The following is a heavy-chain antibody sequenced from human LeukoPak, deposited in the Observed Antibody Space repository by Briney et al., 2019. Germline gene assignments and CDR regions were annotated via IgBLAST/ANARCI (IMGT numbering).Heavy chain of an antibody. CDR1: GFTLSNAY. J-gene: IGHJ5*02. Sequence: KPGGSLRLSCAASGFTLSNAYMSWVRQAPGKGLEWVGRIKNKTNGGTTGYAAPVKGRFTISRDDSKNTLYLQMNSLKTEDTAVYYCTTTIVGVTTWFDPWGQGTLVTVSS. D-gene: IGHD1-26*01. V-gene: IGHV3-15*01. CDR2: IKNKTNGGTT. CDR3: TTTIVGVTTWFDP.